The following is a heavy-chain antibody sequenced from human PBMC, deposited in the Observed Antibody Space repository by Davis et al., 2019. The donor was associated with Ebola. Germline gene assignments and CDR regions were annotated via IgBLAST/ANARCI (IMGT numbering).Heavy chain of an antibody. CDR3: ARDLYSSSIDY. D-gene: IGHD6-6*01. CDR2: ISAYNGNT. CDR1: GYTFTSYG. J-gene: IGHJ4*02. Sequence: ASVQVSCKASGYTFTSYGISWLLQAPGQGLEWMGWISAYNGNTNYAQKLQGRVTMTTDTSTSTAYMELRSLRSDDTAVYYCARDLYSSSIDYWGQGTLVTVSS. V-gene: IGHV1-18*01.